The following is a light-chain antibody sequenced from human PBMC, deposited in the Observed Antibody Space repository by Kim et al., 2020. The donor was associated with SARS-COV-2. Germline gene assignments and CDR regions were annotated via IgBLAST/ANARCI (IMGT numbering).Light chain of an antibody. CDR3: ATWDDGLHGLV. V-gene: IGLV1-44*01. CDR1: SSNIGGHP. CDR2: SSH. Sequence: QSVLSQPPSASGTPGQWVTISCSGSSSNIGGHPVNWYQQLPGTAPKLLIYSSHQRPSGVPDRFSGSKSGTSASLAITGLHSEDEANYYCATWDDGLHGLVFGGGTEVTVL. J-gene: IGLJ2*01.